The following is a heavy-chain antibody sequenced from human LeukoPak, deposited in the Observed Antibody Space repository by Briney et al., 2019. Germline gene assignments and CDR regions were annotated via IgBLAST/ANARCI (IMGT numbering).Heavy chain of an antibody. V-gene: IGHV5-51*01. Sequence: GESLNISCQVSGYIFTDYWIGWVRQMPGKGLESMGNIYPADSDTAYSPFFQGQATISADKSIRTVSLQWSSLKASDTAMYYCARQSRDGSKTRGYYFDHWGQGTLVTVSS. J-gene: IGHJ4*02. CDR3: ARQSRDGSKTRGYYFDH. CDR2: IYPADSDT. CDR1: GYIFTDYW. D-gene: IGHD3-10*01.